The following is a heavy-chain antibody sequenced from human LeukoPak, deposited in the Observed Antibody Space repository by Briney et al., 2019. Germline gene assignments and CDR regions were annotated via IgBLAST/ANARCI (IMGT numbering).Heavy chain of an antibody. CDR2: ISGSGGST. Sequence: GGSLRLSCAASGFTFSSYAMSWVRQAPGKGLEWVSAISGSGGSTYYADSVKGRFTISRDNSKNTLYLQMNSLRAEDTAVYYCARVRRGVVLAGYFDYWSQGTLVTVSS. CDR3: ARVRRGVVLAGYFDY. J-gene: IGHJ4*02. CDR1: GFTFSSYA. V-gene: IGHV3-23*01. D-gene: IGHD6-19*01.